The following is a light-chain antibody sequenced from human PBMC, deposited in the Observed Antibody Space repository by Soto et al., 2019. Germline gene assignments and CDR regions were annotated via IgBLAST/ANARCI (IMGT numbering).Light chain of an antibody. Sequence: QSALTQPASVSGSPGQSITIYCTGTSSDVGGYNYVSWYQQHPGKAPKLIIYEVSNRPSGVSNRFSGSKSGNTASLTISGLQAEDEADYYCNSYTSKSTVVFGSRTKLTVL. V-gene: IGLV2-14*01. CDR3: NSYTSKSTVV. J-gene: IGLJ1*01. CDR1: SSDVGGYNY. CDR2: EVS.